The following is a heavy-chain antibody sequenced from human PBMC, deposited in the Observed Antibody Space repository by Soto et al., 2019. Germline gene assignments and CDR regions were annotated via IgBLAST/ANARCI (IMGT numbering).Heavy chain of an antibody. CDR3: AGQDRQGGIDY. V-gene: IGHV3-11*06. J-gene: IGHJ4*02. CDR2: ISSSSSYT. D-gene: IGHD3-16*01. Sequence: QVQLVESGGGLVKPGGSLRLSCAASGFTFSDYYMSWIHQAPGKGLEWVSYISSSSSYTNYADSVKGRFTISRDNAKNSLYLQMNSLRAEDTAVYYCAGQDRQGGIDYWGQGTLVTVSS. CDR1: GFTFSDYY.